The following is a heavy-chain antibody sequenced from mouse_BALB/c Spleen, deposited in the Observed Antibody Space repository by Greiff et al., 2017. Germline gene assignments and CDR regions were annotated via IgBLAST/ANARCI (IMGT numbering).Heavy chain of an antibody. J-gene: IGHJ3*01. CDR2: ISSGGSYT. CDR3: ARQGSTMVTTAWLAY. D-gene: IGHD2-1*01. V-gene: IGHV5-6*01. Sequence: EVKLMESGGDLVKPGGSLKLSCAASGFTFSSYGMSWVRQTPDKRLEWVATISSGGSYTYYPDSVKGRFTISRDNAKNTLYLQMSSLKSEDTAMYYCARQGSTMVTTAWLAYWGQGTLVTVSA. CDR1: GFTFSSYG.